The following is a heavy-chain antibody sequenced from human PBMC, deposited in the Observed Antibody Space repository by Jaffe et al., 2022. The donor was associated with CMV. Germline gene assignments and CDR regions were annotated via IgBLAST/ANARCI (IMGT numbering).Heavy chain of an antibody. V-gene: IGHV4-39*01. CDR3: AGPSGDSSSQRYYYMDV. CDR1: GGSISSSSYY. CDR2: IYYSGST. D-gene: IGHD6-6*01. J-gene: IGHJ6*03. Sequence: QLQLQESGPGLVKPSETLSLTCTVSGGSISSSSYYWGWIRQPPGKGLEWIGSIYYSGSTYYNPSLKSRVTISVDTSKNQFSLKLSSVTAADTAVYYCAGPSGDSSSQRYYYMDVWGKGTTVTVSS.